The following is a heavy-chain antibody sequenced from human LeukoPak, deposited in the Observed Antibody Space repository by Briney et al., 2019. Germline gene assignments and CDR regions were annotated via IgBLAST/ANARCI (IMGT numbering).Heavy chain of an antibody. CDR2: IYYSGST. J-gene: IGHJ4*02. Sequence: SETLSLTCTVSGGSFSNYFRGWIRQPPGKGLEWIGSIYYSGSTYYNPSLKSRVTISVDTSKNQFSLKLSSVTAADTAVYYCARGRGYYDSSGYFNLYYFDYWGQGTLVTVSS. D-gene: IGHD3-22*01. V-gene: IGHV4-39*07. CDR1: GGSFSNYF. CDR3: ARGRGYYDSSGYFNLYYFDY.